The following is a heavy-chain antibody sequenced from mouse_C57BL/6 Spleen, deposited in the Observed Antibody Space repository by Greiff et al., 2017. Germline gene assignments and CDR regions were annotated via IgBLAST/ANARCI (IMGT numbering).Heavy chain of an antibody. CDR3: ARDRGSSYPYYFDY. D-gene: IGHD1-1*01. Sequence: DVKLQESGGGLVKPGGSLKLSCAASGFTFSSYAMSWVRQTPEKRLEWVATISDGGSYTYYPDNVKGRFTISRDNAKNNLYLQMSHLKSEDTAMYYCARDRGSSYPYYFDYWGQGTTLTVSS. V-gene: IGHV5-4*01. J-gene: IGHJ2*01. CDR1: GFTFSSYA. CDR2: ISDGGSYT.